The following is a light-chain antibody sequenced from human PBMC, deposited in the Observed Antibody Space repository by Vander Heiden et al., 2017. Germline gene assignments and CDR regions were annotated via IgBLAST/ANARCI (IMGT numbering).Light chain of an antibody. V-gene: IGLV2-11*01. CDR3: CSYAGSSNWV. CDR1: RSDVGTYNY. Sequence: QSALTQPRSVSGSPGQSVTISCTGTRSDVGTYNYVSWYQQHPGKAPKLMIYDVSKRPSGVPDRFSGSKSGNTASLTISGLQAEDEADYYCCSYAGSSNWVFGGGTKLTVL. CDR2: DVS. J-gene: IGLJ3*02.